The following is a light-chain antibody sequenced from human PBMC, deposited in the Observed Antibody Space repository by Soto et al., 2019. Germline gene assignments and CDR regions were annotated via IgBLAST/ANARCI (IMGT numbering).Light chain of an antibody. J-gene: IGKJ5*01. CDR3: QQYNTYST. CDR1: QSISTY. V-gene: IGKV1-39*01. Sequence: DIQMTQSPSSLSASVGDRVTITCRASQSISTYLNWYQQKAGLAPKLLIYAASSLQSGVPSRFSGSGSGTEFTLTISSLQPDDFATYYCQQYNTYSTFGQGTRLEI. CDR2: AAS.